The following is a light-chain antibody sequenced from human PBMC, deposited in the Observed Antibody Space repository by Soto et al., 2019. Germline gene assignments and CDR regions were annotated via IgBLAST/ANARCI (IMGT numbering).Light chain of an antibody. CDR1: QSVGTS. Sequence: EIVLTQSPATLSLSPGERTTLSCRASQSVGTSLAWYQQKPGQAPRLLIYDTTNRATGIPARFSGSGSGTVFTRAMSSLESEDFALYDCQQRYSWPPRVTFGPGTKVYIK. CDR3: QQRYSWPPRVT. J-gene: IGKJ3*01. CDR2: DTT. V-gene: IGKV3-11*01.